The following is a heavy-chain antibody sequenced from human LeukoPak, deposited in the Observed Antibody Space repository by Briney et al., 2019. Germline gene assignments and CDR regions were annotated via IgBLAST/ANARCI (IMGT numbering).Heavy chain of an antibody. D-gene: IGHD2-2*03. V-gene: IGHV4-34*01. CDR2: INHSRST. J-gene: IGHJ6*04. Sequence: SETLSLTCAVYGGSFSGYYWSWIRQPPGKGLEWIGEINHSRSTNYNPSLKSRVTISVDTSKNQFSLKLSSVTAADTAVYYCARGQRVGYCSSTSCPRGGYYYYYGMDVWGKGTTVTVSS. CDR3: ARGQRVGYCSSTSCPRGGYYYYYGMDV. CDR1: GGSFSGYY.